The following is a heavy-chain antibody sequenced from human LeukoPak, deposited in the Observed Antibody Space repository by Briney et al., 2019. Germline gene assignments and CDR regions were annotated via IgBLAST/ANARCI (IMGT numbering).Heavy chain of an antibody. J-gene: IGHJ3*02. Sequence: GESLKISCKGSGYSFTTYWIGWVRQMPGKGLEWMGNIYPGDSDTRYSPSFQGQVTISVDKSISTAYLQWSSLKASDTAMYYCARASSGWPTGDAFDIWGQGTMVTVSS. CDR2: IYPGDSDT. D-gene: IGHD6-19*01. V-gene: IGHV5-51*01. CDR1: GYSFTTYW. CDR3: ARASSGWPTGDAFDI.